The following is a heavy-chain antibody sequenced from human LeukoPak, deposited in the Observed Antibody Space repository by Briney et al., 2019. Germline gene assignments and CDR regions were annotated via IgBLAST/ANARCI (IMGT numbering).Heavy chain of an antibody. CDR3: ARDAAEYGDSHFDW. D-gene: IGHD4-17*01. V-gene: IGHV3-33*01. Sequence: GGSLRLSCSASGFSFSSHGMHWVRQAPGKGLQWVAVIWNDGSHQYYADSEKGRFTISRDNSRNTMYLQMNRLRVEDTAVYYCARDAAEYGDSHFDWWGQGTLVTVSS. CDR2: IWNDGSHQ. J-gene: IGHJ4*02. CDR1: GFSFSSHG.